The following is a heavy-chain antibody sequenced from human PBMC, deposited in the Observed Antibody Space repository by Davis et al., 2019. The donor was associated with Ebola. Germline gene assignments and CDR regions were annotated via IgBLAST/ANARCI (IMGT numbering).Heavy chain of an antibody. CDR3: AKGRGGVCGGGCYSRIMDN. V-gene: IGHV3-23*01. Sequence: GGSLRLSCAASGFTFSSYSMNWVRQAPGKGLEWVSIISDDGSDTKHADSVKGRFTISRDNSKNTLYLQMNSLRAEDTALYYCAKGRGGVCGGGCYSRIMDNWGQGILVTVSS. CDR1: GFTFSSYS. D-gene: IGHD2-21*02. CDR2: ISDDGSDT. J-gene: IGHJ4*02.